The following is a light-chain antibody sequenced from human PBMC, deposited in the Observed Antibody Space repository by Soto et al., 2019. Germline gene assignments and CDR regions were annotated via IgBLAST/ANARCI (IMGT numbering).Light chain of an antibody. V-gene: IGKV3-20*01. Sequence: EIVLTQSPGTLSLSPGERATLSCRASPSVSSRYLAWYQQTPCRAPRLLIYGASSRATFIPDRFSGSGSGTDFTLTISRLEPEDFAVYYCHHYDNSPPFTFGSGAKVAIK. J-gene: IGKJ3*01. CDR1: PSVSSRY. CDR3: HHYDNSPPFT. CDR2: GAS.